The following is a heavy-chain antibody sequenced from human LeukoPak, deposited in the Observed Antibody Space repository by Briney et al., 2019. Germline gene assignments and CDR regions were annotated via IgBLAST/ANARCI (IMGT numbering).Heavy chain of an antibody. V-gene: IGHV4-38-2*02. J-gene: IGHJ4*02. D-gene: IGHD4-17*01. CDR2: IYHSGST. Sequence: PSETLSLTCTVSGYSISSGYYWGWIRQPPGKGLEWIGSIYHSGSTYYNPSLKSRVTISVDTSKNQFSLKLSSVTAADTAVYYCARGGIYGDYPTGVYWGQGTLVTVSS. CDR3: ARGGIYGDYPTGVY. CDR1: GYSISSGYY.